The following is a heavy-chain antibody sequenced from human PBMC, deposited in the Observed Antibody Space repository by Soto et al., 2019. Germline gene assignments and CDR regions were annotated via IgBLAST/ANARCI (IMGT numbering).Heavy chain of an antibody. V-gene: IGHV3-9*01. J-gene: IGHJ4*02. CDR3: ARDHRYYYDSSGYYSDY. CDR2: ISWNSGSI. CDR1: GFTFDDYA. D-gene: IGHD3-22*01. Sequence: EVQLVESGGGLVQPGRSLRLSCAASGFTFDDYAMHWVRQAPGKGLEWVSGISWNSGSIGYADSVKGRFTISRDNAKNSLYLQMNSLRAEDTAVYYCARDHRYYYDSSGYYSDYWGQGTLVTVSS.